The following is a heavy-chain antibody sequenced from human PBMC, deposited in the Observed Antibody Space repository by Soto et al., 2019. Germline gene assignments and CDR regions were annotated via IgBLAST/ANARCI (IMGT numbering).Heavy chain of an antibody. D-gene: IGHD3-3*01. V-gene: IGHV2-5*01. CDR2: IYWNDDK. CDR3: AHIFYNIFRVVTPPSH. CDR1: GFSLSTSGVG. Sequence: SGPTLVNPTQTLTLTCTFSGFSLSTSGVGVGWIRQPPGKALEWLALIYWNDDKRYSPSLKSRLTITKDTSKNQVVLTMTNMDPVDTATYYCAHIFYNIFRVVTPPSHWGQGALVTVSS. J-gene: IGHJ4*02.